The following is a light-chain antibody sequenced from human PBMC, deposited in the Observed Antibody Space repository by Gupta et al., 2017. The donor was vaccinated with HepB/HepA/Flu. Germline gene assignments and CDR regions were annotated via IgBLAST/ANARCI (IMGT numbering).Light chain of an antibody. CDR1: QDISNY. Sequence: DIQMTQSPSSLSASVGDRVTITCQASQDISNYLNWYQLKPGKAPKFLIHDASKLETGVPSRFSGSGSGTDFSLTIDSLQPEDFATYVCQQCDNVPYTFGQGTKLESK. V-gene: IGKV1-33*01. CDR3: QQCDNVPYT. J-gene: IGKJ2*01. CDR2: DAS.